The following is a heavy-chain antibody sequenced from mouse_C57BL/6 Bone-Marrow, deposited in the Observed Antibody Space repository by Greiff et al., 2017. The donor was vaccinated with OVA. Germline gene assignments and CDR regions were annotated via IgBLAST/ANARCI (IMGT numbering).Heavy chain of an antibody. CDR2: IYPSDSET. D-gene: IGHD1-1*01. Sequence: QVQLQQPGPELVRPGSSVKLSCKASGYTFTSYWMDWVKQRPGQGLEWIGNIYPSDSETHYNQKFKDKATLTVDKSSSTAYMQLSSLTSEDSAVYYCARSHYYGSSYVDYWGQGTTLTVSS. CDR1: GYTFTSYW. J-gene: IGHJ2*01. V-gene: IGHV1-61*01. CDR3: ARSHYYGSSYVDY.